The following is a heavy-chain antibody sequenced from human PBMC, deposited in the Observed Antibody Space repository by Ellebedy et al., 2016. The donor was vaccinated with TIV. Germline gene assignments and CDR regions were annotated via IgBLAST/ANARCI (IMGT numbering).Heavy chain of an antibody. CDR1: GGSISSGGYY. V-gene: IGHV4-39*02. CDR3: ARDRDNRGYLSLGFDY. CDR2: IYYSGST. Sequence: SETLSLXXTVSGGSISSGGYYWSWIRQPPGKGLEWIGSIYYSGSTYYNPSLKSRVTISVDTSKNQFSLQLNSVTPEDTAVYYCARDRDNRGYLSLGFDYWGQGSLVTVSS. J-gene: IGHJ4*02. D-gene: IGHD3-22*01.